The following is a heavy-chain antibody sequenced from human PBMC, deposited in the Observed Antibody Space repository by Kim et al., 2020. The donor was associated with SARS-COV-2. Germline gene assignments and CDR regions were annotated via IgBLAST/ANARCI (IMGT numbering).Heavy chain of an antibody. CDR2: IYPGDSAT. D-gene: IGHD6-13*01. CDR1: GYSFTSYW. V-gene: IGHV5-51*01. Sequence: GESLKISCKGSGYSFTSYWIGWVRQMPGQGLEWMGIIYPGDSATRYSPSFQGQVTISADKSISTAYLQWSSLKASDTAMYYCARQASSSVENWFDPWGQGTLVTVSS. CDR3: ARQASSSVENWFDP. J-gene: IGHJ5*02.